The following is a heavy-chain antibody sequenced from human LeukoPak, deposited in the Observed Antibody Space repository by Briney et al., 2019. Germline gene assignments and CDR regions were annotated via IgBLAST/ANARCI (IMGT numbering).Heavy chain of an antibody. CDR1: GGSFSGYY. V-gene: IGHV4-34*01. Sequence: SETLSLTCAVYGGSFSGYYWSLIRQPPGKGLEWIGEINHSGSTNYNPSLKSRVTISVDTSKNQFSLKLSSVTAADTAVYYCARKQYGDYAPFDPWGQGTLVTVSS. CDR3: ARKQYGDYAPFDP. CDR2: INHSGST. D-gene: IGHD4-17*01. J-gene: IGHJ5*02.